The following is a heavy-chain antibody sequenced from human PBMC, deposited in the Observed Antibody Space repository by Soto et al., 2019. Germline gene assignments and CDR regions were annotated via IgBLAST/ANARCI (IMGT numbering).Heavy chain of an antibody. D-gene: IGHD3-3*01. J-gene: IGHJ4*02. Sequence: QVQLVESGGGVVQPGRSLRLSCTASGFTFSNYPLHWVRQAPGKGLEWVAVISYDGSNKYYADSVKGRFTISRDNSKNTLNLQMNSLRAEDPAVYYCACMEYYDFWSGKLWGQGTLVTVSS. V-gene: IGHV3-30-3*01. CDR2: ISYDGSNK. CDR3: ACMEYYDFWSGKL. CDR1: GFTFSNYP.